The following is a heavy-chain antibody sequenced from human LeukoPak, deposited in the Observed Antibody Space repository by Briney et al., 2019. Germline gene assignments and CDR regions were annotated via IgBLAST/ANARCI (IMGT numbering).Heavy chain of an antibody. CDR3: ARKLYDSSGYYYFDY. CDR2: INPSGGST. J-gene: IGHJ4*02. D-gene: IGHD3-22*01. V-gene: IGHV1-46*01. Sequence: ASVKVSCKASGYTFTSYYMHWVRQAPGQGLEWMGIINPSGGSTSYAQKFQGRVTMTRDTSTSTVYMGLSSLRSEDTAVYYCARKLYDSSGYYYFDYWGQGTLVTVSS. CDR1: GYTFTSYY.